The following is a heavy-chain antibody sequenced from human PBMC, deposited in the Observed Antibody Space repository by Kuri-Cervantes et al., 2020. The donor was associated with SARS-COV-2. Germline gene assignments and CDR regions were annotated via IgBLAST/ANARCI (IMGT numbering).Heavy chain of an antibody. CDR3: ARSTPILAAAGNRAFDI. D-gene: IGHD6-13*01. Sequence: ASVKVSCKASGYIFTSFDISWVRQAPGQGLEWMGWISAYNGDTNYAQNVQGRVTMTTDTSTNTAYMELRSLRSDDTAVYYCARSTPILAAAGNRAFDIWAKGQWSPSPQ. CDR2: ISAYNGDT. CDR1: GYIFTSFD. J-gene: IGHJ3*02. V-gene: IGHV1-18*01.